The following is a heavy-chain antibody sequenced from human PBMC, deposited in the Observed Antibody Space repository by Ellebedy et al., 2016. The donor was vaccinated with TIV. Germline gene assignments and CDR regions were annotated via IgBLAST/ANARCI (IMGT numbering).Heavy chain of an antibody. CDR3: ARGMYYYDSSGYPDY. Sequence: AASVKVSCKASGYTFTSYGISWVRQAPGQGLEWMGWISAYNGNTNYAQKLQGRVTMTTDTSTSTAYMELRSLRSDDTAVYYCARGMYYYDSSGYPDYWGQGTLVTVSS. V-gene: IGHV1-18*01. J-gene: IGHJ4*02. CDR1: GYTFTSYG. D-gene: IGHD3-22*01. CDR2: ISAYNGNT.